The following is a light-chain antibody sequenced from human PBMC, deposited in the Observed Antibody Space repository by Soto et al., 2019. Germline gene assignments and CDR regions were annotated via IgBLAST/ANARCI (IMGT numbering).Light chain of an antibody. Sequence: EIVLTQSPGTLSLSPGERATLSCRASQSVSSSYLAWYQQKPGQAPRLRIYGASSRDTGIPDRFSGSGSGTDFTLPISRLEPEDFAVYYWQQYGSSPKTFGQGTKVEIK. CDR1: QSVSSSY. J-gene: IGKJ1*01. CDR3: QQYGSSPKT. CDR2: GAS. V-gene: IGKV3-20*01.